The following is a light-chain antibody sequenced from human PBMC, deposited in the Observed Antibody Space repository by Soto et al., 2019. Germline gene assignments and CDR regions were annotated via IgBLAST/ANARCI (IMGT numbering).Light chain of an antibody. Sequence: ALAQSPVALSLSPGERATLSCRASQSVSTDLAWYQQKPGQAPRLLIYDEXXRATGIPVRLAGSGSGTDFALTISSLEPEDFVLYYCQHPPTSFGGGTKVDIK. J-gene: IGKJ4*01. V-gene: IGKV3-11*01. CDR3: QHPPTS. CDR1: QSVSTD. CDR2: DEX.